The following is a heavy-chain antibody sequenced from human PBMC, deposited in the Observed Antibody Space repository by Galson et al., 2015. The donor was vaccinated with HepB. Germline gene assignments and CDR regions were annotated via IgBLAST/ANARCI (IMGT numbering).Heavy chain of an antibody. V-gene: IGHV3-23*01. CDR1: GFTFSSYA. Sequence: SLRLSCAASGFTFSSYAMSWVRQAPGKGLEWVSAISGSGGSTYYADSVKGRFTISRDNSKNTLYLQMNSLRAEDTAVYYCAKVPWGGIYDYIWGWYFDYWGQGTLVTVSS. J-gene: IGHJ4*02. D-gene: IGHD3-16*01. CDR2: ISGSGGST. CDR3: AKVPWGGIYDYIWGWYFDY.